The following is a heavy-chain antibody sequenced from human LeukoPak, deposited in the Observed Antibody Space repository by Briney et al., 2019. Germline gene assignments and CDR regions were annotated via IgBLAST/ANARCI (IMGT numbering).Heavy chain of an antibody. CDR1: RYSFINYF. V-gene: IGHV1-46*01. Sequence: ASVKVSCKASRYSFINYFIHFVRQAPGRGLEWMGAIIPGGGTTAFSRKFQGRLTLTRDTSTSTVYMEVNSLRSEDTAFYYCAREGPPGSHSFYFDFWGQGTLVTVSS. D-gene: IGHD3-16*02. CDR3: AREGPPGSHSFYFDF. J-gene: IGHJ4*02. CDR2: IIPGGGTT.